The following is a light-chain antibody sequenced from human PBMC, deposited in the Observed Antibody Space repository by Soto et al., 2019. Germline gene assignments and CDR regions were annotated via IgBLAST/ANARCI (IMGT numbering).Light chain of an antibody. CDR1: QSISSW. CDR2: KAS. Sequence: DIQMTQSPSTLSASVVDRVTITCRASQSISSWLAWYQQKPGRAPKLLIYKASSLESGVPSRFSGSGSGTEFTLTISSLQPDDFATYYCQQYSTYTPRTFGQGTKVDI. J-gene: IGKJ1*01. CDR3: QQYSTYTPRT. V-gene: IGKV1-5*03.